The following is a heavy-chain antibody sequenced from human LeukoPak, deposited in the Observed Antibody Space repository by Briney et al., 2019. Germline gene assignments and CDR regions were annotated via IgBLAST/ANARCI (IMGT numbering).Heavy chain of an antibody. CDR1: GGSFSGYY. D-gene: IGHD5-18*01. J-gene: IGHJ6*02. CDR2: INHSGST. V-gene: IGHV4-34*01. CDR3: ARGRVQLWLRGNYYYGMDV. Sequence: SETLSLTCAVYGGSFSGYYWSWIRQPPGKGLEWIGEINHSGSTNYNPSLKSRVTISVDTSKNQFSLKLSSVTAADTAVYYCARGRVQLWLRGNYYYGMDVWGQGTTVTVSS.